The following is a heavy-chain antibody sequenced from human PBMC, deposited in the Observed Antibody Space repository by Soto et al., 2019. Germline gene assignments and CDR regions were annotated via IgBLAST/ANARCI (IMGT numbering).Heavy chain of an antibody. Sequence: QVQLVESGGGLAKPGGSLRLSCAASGFTFSDHWMSWIRQAPGKGLEWISYINPSGTDTDYADSVKGRFTISRDNAENSLYLQINSLRAEDTALYYCARGHHSMDVWGQEATVTVSS. CDR3: ARGHHSMDV. CDR2: INPSGTDT. V-gene: IGHV3-11*06. CDR1: GFTFSDHW. J-gene: IGHJ6*02.